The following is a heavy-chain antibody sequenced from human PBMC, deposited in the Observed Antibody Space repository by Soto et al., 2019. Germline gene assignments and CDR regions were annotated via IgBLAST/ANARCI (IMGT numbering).Heavy chain of an antibody. J-gene: IGHJ3*02. D-gene: IGHD2-8*01. CDR2: MNPNSGNT. V-gene: IGHV1-8*01. CDR1: GYTFTSYD. CDR3: ARFREYCTNGVCYDTFDI. Sequence: ASVKVSCKASGYTFTSYDINWVRQATGQGLEWMGWMNPNSGNTGYAQKFQGRVTMTRNTSIRTAYMELRSLRSEDTAVFYCARFREYCTNGVCYDTFDIWGQGTMVTVSS.